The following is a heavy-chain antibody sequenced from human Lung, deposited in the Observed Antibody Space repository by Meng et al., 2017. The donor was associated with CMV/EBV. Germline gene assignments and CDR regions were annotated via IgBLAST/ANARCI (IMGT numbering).Heavy chain of an antibody. CDR3: AKVRGYCSSTSCSPLHY. Sequence: GEXXKISCAASGFTFSSYAMSWVRQAPGKGLEWVSVIYSGGSSTYYADSVKGRFTISRDNSKNTLYLQMNSLRAEDTAVYYCAKVRGYCSSTSCSPLHYWXQGTLVTVSS. D-gene: IGHD2-2*01. J-gene: IGHJ4*02. V-gene: IGHV3-23*03. CDR1: GFTFSSYA. CDR2: IYSGGSST.